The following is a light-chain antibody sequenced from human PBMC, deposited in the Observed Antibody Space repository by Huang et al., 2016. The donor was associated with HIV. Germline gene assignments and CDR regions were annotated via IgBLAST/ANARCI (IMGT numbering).Light chain of an antibody. CDR3: QQYSTLPWT. CDR1: QNVTNDY. J-gene: IGKJ1*01. Sequence: EIVLTQSPDTLSLSPGERGALSGRASQNVTNDYLAWYKQKSGQAPRLLIYGSSGRATGVPVRFGGSGSGAEFILTIDRLESEDFASYYCQQYSTLPWTFGPGTKLEVK. CDR2: GSS. V-gene: IGKV3-20*01.